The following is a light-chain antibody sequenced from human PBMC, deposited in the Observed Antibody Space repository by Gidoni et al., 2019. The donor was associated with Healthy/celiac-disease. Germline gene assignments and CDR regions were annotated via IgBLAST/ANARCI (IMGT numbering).Light chain of an antibody. CDR2: CAS. Sequence: DVVMTQSPDSLAVSLGERATINCQSSQMVLYSSNNKNYLAWYQQKPGQPPKLLRYCASTRESGVPDRISGSGSGTDFTLTISSLQAEDVAVYYCQQYYSPPLTFGGGTEVEIK. V-gene: IGKV4-1*01. CDR3: QQYYSPPLT. CDR1: QMVLYSSNNKNY. J-gene: IGKJ4*01.